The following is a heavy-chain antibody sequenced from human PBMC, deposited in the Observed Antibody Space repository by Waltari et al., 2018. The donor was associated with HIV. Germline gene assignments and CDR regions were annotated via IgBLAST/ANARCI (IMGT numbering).Heavy chain of an antibody. Sequence: EEPLLESVGKFVQPGSPLILSCVASIFDSASFSMNLVRQAPGQGLEWVATISANGRASFYADSVRGRCTVSRDNPKNTLYLQMDSLKVEDTARYYCARDWGDGYRQYYYYYPMDVWGQGTAVTVSS. J-gene: IGHJ6*02. CDR2: ISANGRAS. D-gene: IGHD3-16*01. CDR3: ARDWGDGYRQYYYYYPMDV. V-gene: IGHV3-23*01. CDR1: IFDSASFS.